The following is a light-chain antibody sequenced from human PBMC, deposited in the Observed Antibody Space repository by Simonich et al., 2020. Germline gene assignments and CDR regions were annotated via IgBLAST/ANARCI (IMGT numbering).Light chain of an antibody. CDR2: RNN. V-gene: IGLV1-47*01. J-gene: IGLJ3*02. CDR1: SSNIGSNY. Sequence: QSVLTQPPSASGTPGQRVTISCSGSSSNIGSNYVYWYQQLPGTAPKLLIYRNNQRPSGVPVRFSGSKSGTSASLAISGLRSEDEADYYCAAWDDSLSGSWVFGGGTKLTVL. CDR3: AAWDDSLSGSWV.